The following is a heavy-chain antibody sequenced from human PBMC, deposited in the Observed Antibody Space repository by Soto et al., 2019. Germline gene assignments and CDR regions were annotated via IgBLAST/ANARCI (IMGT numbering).Heavy chain of an antibody. J-gene: IGHJ6*02. CDR3: ARWETPASRKTGPYGMDV. V-gene: IGHV6-1*01. CDR2: TYYRSKWYN. CDR1: GDSVSSNSAA. D-gene: IGHD2-15*01. Sequence: PSQTLSLTCAISGDSVSSNSAAWNWIRQSPSRGLEWLRRTYYRSKWYNDYAVSVKSRITINPDTSKNQFSLQLNSVTPEDTAVYYCARWETPASRKTGPYGMDVWGQGTTVTVSS.